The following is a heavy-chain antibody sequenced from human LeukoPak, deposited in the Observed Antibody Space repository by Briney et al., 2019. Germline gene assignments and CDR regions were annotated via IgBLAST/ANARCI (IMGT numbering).Heavy chain of an antibody. V-gene: IGHV4-39*01. J-gene: IGHJ4*02. CDR2: IHYSGST. D-gene: IGHD4-23*01. Sequence: SETLSLTCTVSGGSISSSSYYWGWIRQPPGKGLEWIGSIHYSGSTYYNPSLKSRVSISVDTSKNQFSLKLSSVTAADTAVYYCANSANYGGNSGYFDYWGQGTLVTVSS. CDR3: ANSANYGGNSGYFDY. CDR1: GGSISSSSYY.